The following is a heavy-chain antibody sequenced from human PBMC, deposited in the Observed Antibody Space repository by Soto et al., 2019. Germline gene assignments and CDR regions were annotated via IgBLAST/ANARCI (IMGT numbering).Heavy chain of an antibody. CDR1: GGSFSGYY. J-gene: IGHJ3*02. CDR2: INHSGST. CDR3: ARGRVGWYYDFWSGYSKSDAFDI. D-gene: IGHD3-3*01. Sequence: PSETLSLTCAVYGGSFSGYYWSWIRQPPGKGLEWIGEINHSGSTNYNPSLKSRVTISVDTSKNQFSLKLSSVTAADTAVYYCARGRVGWYYDFWSGYSKSDAFDIWGQGTMVTVSS. V-gene: IGHV4-34*01.